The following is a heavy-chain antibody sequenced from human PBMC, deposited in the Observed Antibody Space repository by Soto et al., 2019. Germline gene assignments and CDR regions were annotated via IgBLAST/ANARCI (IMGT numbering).Heavy chain of an antibody. D-gene: IGHD2-15*01. CDR2: IYYSGST. Sequence: QVQLQESGPGLVKPSQTLSLTCTVSGGSISSGGYYWSWIRQHPGKGLEWIGYIYYSGSTYYNPSLKSRVTISVDTSKNQFSLKLSSVTAADTAVYYCARGYCSGGSCYYDNWFDPWGQGTLVTVSS. CDR3: ARGYCSGGSCYYDNWFDP. V-gene: IGHV4-31*03. CDR1: GGSISSGGYY. J-gene: IGHJ5*02.